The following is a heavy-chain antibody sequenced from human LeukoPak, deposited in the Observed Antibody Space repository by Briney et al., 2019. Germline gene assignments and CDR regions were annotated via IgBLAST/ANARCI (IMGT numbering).Heavy chain of an antibody. Sequence: HSGGSLRLSCAASGFTFSSFAMSWVRQAPGKGLEWVSVIYSDGSRYYADTVKGRFTISRDNSKNTVDLLVNSPRAEDTAMYYCARVWELSYDHWGQGILVTVSS. CDR2: IYSDGSR. CDR3: ARVWELSYDH. J-gene: IGHJ4*02. D-gene: IGHD3-10*01. CDR1: GFTFSSFA. V-gene: IGHV3-53*01.